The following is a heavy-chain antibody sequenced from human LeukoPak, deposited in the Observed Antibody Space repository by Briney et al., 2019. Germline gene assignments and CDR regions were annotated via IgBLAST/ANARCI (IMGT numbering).Heavy chain of an antibody. D-gene: IGHD6-19*01. CDR2: IRPDGDRT. J-gene: IGHJ4*02. Sequence: RSGGSLRLSCAASGFTFSTYAITWVRQGPGKGLEWVSAIRPDGDRTYYANSVRGRFTISRDNSKDTVYLQINGLRVEDTAVYCCAREQSGTRGWYTVDYWGQGTLVTVSS. CDR1: GFTFSTYA. V-gene: IGHV3-23*01. CDR3: AREQSGTRGWYTVDY.